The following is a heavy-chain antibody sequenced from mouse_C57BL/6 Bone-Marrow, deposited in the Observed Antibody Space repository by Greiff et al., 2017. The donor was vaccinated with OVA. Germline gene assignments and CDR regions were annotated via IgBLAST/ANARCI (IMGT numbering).Heavy chain of an antibody. CDR1: GFTFSDYG. D-gene: IGHD3-1*01. Sequence: DVMLVESGGGLVQPGGSLKLSCAASGFTFSDYGMAWVRQAPRKGPEWVAFISNLAYSIYYADTVTGRFTISRENAKNTLYLEMSSLRSEDTAMYYCARSYRGYAMDYWGQGTSVTVSS. J-gene: IGHJ4*01. CDR3: ARSYRGYAMDY. CDR2: ISNLAYSI. V-gene: IGHV5-15*01.